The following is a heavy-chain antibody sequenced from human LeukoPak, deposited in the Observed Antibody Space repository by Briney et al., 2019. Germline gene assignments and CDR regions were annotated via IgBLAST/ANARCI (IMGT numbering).Heavy chain of an antibody. CDR3: ARGLNRWELRRGEFDY. V-gene: IGHV4-59*12. Sequence: PSETLSLTCTVSGASISSAYWSWIRQPPGKELEWIAYIYYSGTTNYNPSLKSRVTISVDTSKNQFSLKLSSVTAADTAVYYCARGLNRWELRRGEFDYWGQGTLVTVSS. CDR2: IYYSGTT. J-gene: IGHJ4*02. CDR1: GASISSAY. D-gene: IGHD1-26*01.